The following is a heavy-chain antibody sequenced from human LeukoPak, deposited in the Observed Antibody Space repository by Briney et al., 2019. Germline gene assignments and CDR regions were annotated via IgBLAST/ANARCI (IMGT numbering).Heavy chain of an antibody. D-gene: IGHD2-2*01. CDR1: GFTFDDYA. CDR2: ISWNSGTR. CDR3: ATYSSSNAREFQY. Sequence: GGSLRLSCAASGFTFDDYAMHWVRQAPGKGLEWVSGISWNSGTRGYADSVKGRFTISRDNAKNSLYLQMNSLRAEDTAVYYCATYSSSNAREFQYWGQGTLVTVSS. J-gene: IGHJ1*01. V-gene: IGHV3-9*01.